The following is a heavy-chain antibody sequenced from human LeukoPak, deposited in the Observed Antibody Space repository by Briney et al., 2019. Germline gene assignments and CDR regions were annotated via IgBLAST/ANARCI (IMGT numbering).Heavy chain of an antibody. J-gene: IGHJ4*02. D-gene: IGHD1-26*01. CDR2: IIPIFGTA. Sequence: ASVKVSCKASGVTFSSYAISWVRQAPGQGLEWMGRIIPIFGTANYAQKFQGRVTITTDESTSTACMELSSLRSEDTAVYYCAIKTVRGSYGILDYWGQGTLVTVSS. V-gene: IGHV1-69*05. CDR1: GVTFSSYA. CDR3: AIKTVRGSYGILDY.